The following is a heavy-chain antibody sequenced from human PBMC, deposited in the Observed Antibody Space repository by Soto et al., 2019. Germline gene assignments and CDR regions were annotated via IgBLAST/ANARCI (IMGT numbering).Heavy chain of an antibody. CDR1: GFTFSSYA. J-gene: IGHJ6*02. CDR2: ISGSGGST. D-gene: IGHD5-12*01. CDR3: AKLNSGYDYYYYYGMDV. Sequence: EVQLLESGGGLVQPGGSLRLSCAASGFTFSSYAMSWVRQAPGKGLEWVSAISGSGGSTYYADSVKGRFTISRDNFKNTLYLQMNSLRAEDTAVYYCAKLNSGYDYYYYYGMDVWGQGTTVTVSS. V-gene: IGHV3-23*01.